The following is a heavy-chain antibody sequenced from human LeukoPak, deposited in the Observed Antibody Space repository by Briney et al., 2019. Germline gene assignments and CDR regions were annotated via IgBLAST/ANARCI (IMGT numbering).Heavy chain of an antibody. CDR1: GYTSTSYD. CDR2: MNPNSGNT. J-gene: IGHJ3*02. D-gene: IGHD1-26*01. V-gene: IGHV1-8*03. Sequence: ASVKVSCKASGYTSTSYDINWVRQATRRGLEWMGWMNPNSGNTGYAQKFQGRVTITRNTSISTAYMELSSLRSEDTAVYYCARGRRWWELPEAIDIWGQGTMVTVSS. CDR3: ARGRRWWELPEAIDI.